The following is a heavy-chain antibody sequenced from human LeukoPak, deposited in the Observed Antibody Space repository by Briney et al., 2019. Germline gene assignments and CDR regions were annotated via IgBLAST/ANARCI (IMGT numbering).Heavy chain of an antibody. Sequence: ASVKVSCTGSGYTFTGYYMHWVRQAPGQGLEWMGWINPNSGGTNYAQKFRGRVTMTRDTSISTSYMDLSRLRSDDTAVYYCARAWLRLNPYFDYWGQGTLVTVSS. CDR3: ARAWLRLNPYFDY. J-gene: IGHJ4*02. D-gene: IGHD5-12*01. CDR1: GYTFTGYY. V-gene: IGHV1-2*02. CDR2: INPNSGGT.